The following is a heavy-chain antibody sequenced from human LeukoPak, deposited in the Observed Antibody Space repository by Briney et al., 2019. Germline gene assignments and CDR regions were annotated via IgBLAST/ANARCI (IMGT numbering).Heavy chain of an antibody. D-gene: IGHD6-6*01. V-gene: IGHV3-7*01. CDR1: GFTFNTYW. CDR2: IKQDGSET. Sequence: PGGSLRLSCAASGFTFNTYWMIWVRQAPGKGLDWVANIKQDGSETYYVDSVKGRFTISRDNAKSSLYLQVNSLRAEDTAVYFCARDPGPSTAAWGAFDIWGQGTVVTVSS. CDR3: ARDPGPSTAAWGAFDI. J-gene: IGHJ3*02.